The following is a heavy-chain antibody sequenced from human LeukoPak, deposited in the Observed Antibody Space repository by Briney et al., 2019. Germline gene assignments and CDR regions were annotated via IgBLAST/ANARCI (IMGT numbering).Heavy chain of an antibody. CDR1: GYTFTGYY. V-gene: IGHV1-2*02. CDR3: ATHYSGSYRYFDH. Sequence: ASVKVSCKASGYTFTGYYMHWVRQAPGQGLEWTGWINPNSGGTNYAQKFQGRVTMTRDTSISTAYMELSRLRSDDTAVYYCATHYSGSYRYFDHWGQGTLVTVSS. CDR2: INPNSGGT. J-gene: IGHJ4*02. D-gene: IGHD1-26*01.